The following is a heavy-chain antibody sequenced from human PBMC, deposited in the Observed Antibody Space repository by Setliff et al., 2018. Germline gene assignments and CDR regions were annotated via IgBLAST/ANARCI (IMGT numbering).Heavy chain of an antibody. J-gene: IGHJ4*02. V-gene: IGHV1-2*02. Sequence: ASVKVSCTTSGYPFVGYYIYWMRQAPGQGPEWMGWIDPKSGRTKYAVKFQGRVTMTRDTSINTIYMEVSSLTSDDTAMYYCAKQGDLAFDYWGQGTQVTVSS. CDR2: IDPKSGRT. CDR3: AKQGDLAFDY. CDR1: GYPFVGYY. D-gene: IGHD3-16*01.